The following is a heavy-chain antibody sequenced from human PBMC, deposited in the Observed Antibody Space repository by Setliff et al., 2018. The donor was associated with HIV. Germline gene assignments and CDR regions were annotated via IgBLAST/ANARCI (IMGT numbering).Heavy chain of an antibody. D-gene: IGHD3-3*01. V-gene: IGHV4-34*01. CDR3: ARAPLYDFWSPGFDAFDI. J-gene: IGHJ3*02. CDR2: ISHSGTT. Sequence: SETLSLTCVVYGGSFSGYYLSWVRQPPGKGLEWIGEISHSGTTTYSPSLESRVSISPDTSKNQFSLKLSSVTAADTAVYYCARAPLYDFWSPGFDAFDIWGQGTMVTVSS. CDR1: GGSFSGYY.